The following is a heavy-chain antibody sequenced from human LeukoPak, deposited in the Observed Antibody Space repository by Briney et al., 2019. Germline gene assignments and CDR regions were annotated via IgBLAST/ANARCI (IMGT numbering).Heavy chain of an antibody. Sequence: GESLRISCKGSGYSFTSYWIGWVRQMPGKGLEWMGVIYPGDSHTRYSPSFQGQVTISADKSISTAFLQWSSLKASDTAMYYCARHLSGSYSGYYFDYWGQGTLVTVSS. CDR3: ARHLSGSYSGYYFDY. V-gene: IGHV5-51*01. D-gene: IGHD1-26*01. CDR1: GYSFTSYW. CDR2: IYPGDSHT. J-gene: IGHJ4*02.